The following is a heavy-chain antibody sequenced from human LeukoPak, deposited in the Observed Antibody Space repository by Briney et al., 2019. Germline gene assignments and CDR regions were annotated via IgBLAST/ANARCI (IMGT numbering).Heavy chain of an antibody. V-gene: IGHV3-23*01. Sequence: PGGSLRLSCAASGFTFSSYGMSWVRQAPGKGLEWVSAISGSGGSTNYADSVKGRFTISRDNSKNTLYLQMNSLRAEDTAVYYCAKVVIAAAGCFDYWGQGTLVTVSS. D-gene: IGHD6-13*01. J-gene: IGHJ4*02. CDR1: GFTFSSYG. CDR2: ISGSGGST. CDR3: AKVVIAAAGCFDY.